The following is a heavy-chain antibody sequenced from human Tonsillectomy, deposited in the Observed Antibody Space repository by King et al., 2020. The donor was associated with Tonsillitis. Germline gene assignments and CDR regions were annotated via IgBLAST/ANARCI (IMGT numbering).Heavy chain of an antibody. D-gene: IGHD6-13*01. CDR2: ISSSSSYI. CDR3: ARGHRYSSSPYYFDY. CDR1: GFTFSDYS. J-gene: IGHJ4*02. Sequence: VQLVESGGGLVKPGGSLRLSCAASGFTFSDYSMSWVRQAPGKGLEWVSFISSSSSYIYYADSVKGRFTISRDNAKNSLYLQMNSLRAEDTAVYYCARGHRYSSSPYYFDYWGQGTLVTVSS. V-gene: IGHV3-21*01.